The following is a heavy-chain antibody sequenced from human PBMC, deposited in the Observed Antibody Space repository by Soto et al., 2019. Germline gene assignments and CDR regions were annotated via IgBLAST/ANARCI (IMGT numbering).Heavy chain of an antibody. Sequence: GGSLRLSCNCSGFRFSEHAMTWVRQALGKGLEWVGFIRNTPYGGTTDYAASVRGRFTISRDDSASIAYLQMNSLKTEDSGLYYCSRGSFGYYGPWGPGTLVTVSS. CDR1: GFRFSEHA. CDR3: SRGSFGYYGP. D-gene: IGHD2-2*03. CDR2: IRNTPYGGTT. J-gene: IGHJ5*02. V-gene: IGHV3-49*04.